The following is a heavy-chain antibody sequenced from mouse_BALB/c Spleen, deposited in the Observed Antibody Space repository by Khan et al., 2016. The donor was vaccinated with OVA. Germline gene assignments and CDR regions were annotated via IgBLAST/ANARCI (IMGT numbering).Heavy chain of an antibody. CDR1: GFNIKDTY. V-gene: IGHV14-3*02. CDR3: ARINA. CDR2: IDSANCNT. Sequence: EVKLQQSGAELVKPGASVKLSCTASGFNIKDTYMHWVQQRPEQGLEWIGRIDSANCNTKYDPKYQGKATITADTSSNTAYLQRSSLRSEDTADYYCARINAWGQGTTLTGSS. J-gene: IGHJ2*01.